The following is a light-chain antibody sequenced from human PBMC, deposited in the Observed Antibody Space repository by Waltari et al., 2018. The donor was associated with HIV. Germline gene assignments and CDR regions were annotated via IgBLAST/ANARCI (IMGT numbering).Light chain of an antibody. Sequence: VLTQPPSVSVAPGKTATITCGGKNIERKSVHWYQQKPGQAPVLVIYYDNDRPSGIPERFSGSNSGDTGTLTIRRVGDGDEADYYCQVWDSTSDHVLFGGGTKLTVL. CDR1: NIERKS. CDR2: YDN. CDR3: QVWDSTSDHVL. V-gene: IGLV3-21*04. J-gene: IGLJ2*01.